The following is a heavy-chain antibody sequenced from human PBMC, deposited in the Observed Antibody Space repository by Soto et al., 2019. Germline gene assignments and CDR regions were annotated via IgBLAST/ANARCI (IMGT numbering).Heavy chain of an antibody. Sequence: QVQLVESGGGVVQPGRSLRLSCAASGFTFSSYGMHWVRQAPGKGLEWVAVISYDGSNKYYADSVKGRFTISRDNSKNTLYLQMNSLRAEDTAVYYCAKFRSRTLDYGDYEGVEFDYWGQGTLVTVSS. D-gene: IGHD4-17*01. CDR1: GFTFSSYG. J-gene: IGHJ4*02. CDR3: AKFRSRTLDYGDYEGVEFDY. CDR2: ISYDGSNK. V-gene: IGHV3-30*18.